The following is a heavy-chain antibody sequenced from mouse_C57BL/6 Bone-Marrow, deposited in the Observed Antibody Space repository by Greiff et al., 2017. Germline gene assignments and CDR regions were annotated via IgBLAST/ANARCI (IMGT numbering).Heavy chain of an antibody. D-gene: IGHD4-1*01. V-gene: IGHV1-55*01. CDR3: ARSGPLGRSFDY. CDR1: GYTFTSYW. J-gene: IGHJ2*01. Sequence: VQLQQPGAELVKPGASVTMSCKASGYTFTSYWITWVKQRPGQGLEWIGDIYPTSGRTNYNAKFKSKAILTVDTSSNTADMQLSSLTSEDSAVFYCARSGPLGRSFDYWGQGTTLTVSS. CDR2: IYPTSGRT.